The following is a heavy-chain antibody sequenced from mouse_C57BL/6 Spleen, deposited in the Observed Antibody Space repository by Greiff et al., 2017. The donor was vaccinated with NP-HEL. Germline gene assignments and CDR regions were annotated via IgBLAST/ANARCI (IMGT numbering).Heavy chain of an antibody. Sequence: EVKVVESGGGLVQPGGSLSLSCAASGFTFTDYYMSWVRQPPGKALEWLGFIRNKANGYTTEYSASVKGRFTISRDNSQSILYLQMNALRAEDSGTHFCASPIYDGYYLAYWGEETLGTVSA. J-gene: IGHJ3*01. CDR3: ASPIYDGYYLAY. CDR1: GFTFTDYY. V-gene: IGHV7-3*01. CDR2: IRNKANGYTT. D-gene: IGHD2-3*01.